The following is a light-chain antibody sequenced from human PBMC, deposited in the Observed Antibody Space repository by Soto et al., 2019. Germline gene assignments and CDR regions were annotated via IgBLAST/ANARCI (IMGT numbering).Light chain of an antibody. CDR3: QPYGISLQ. V-gene: IGKV3-20*01. Sequence: EIVLTQSPGTLSLSPGERATLSCRASQSVSSSYLAWYQQKPGQAPRLLIYGASSRATGIPDRFSGNGFGSVFPLTNSRLESHGLAVCFCQPYGISLQFVQETK. CDR1: QSVSSSY. CDR2: GAS. J-gene: IGKJ1*01.